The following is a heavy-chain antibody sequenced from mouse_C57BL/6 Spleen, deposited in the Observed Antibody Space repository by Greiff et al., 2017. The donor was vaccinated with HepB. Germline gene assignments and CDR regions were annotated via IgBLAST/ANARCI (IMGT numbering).Heavy chain of an antibody. D-gene: IGHD2-1*01. CDR2: INYDGSST. CDR1: GFTFSDYY. J-gene: IGHJ2*01. V-gene: IGHV5-16*01. Sequence: EVKLVESEGGLVQPGRSMKLSCTASGFTFSDYYMAWVRQVPEKGLEWVANINYDGSSTYYLDSLKSRFIISRDNAKNILYLQMSSLKSEDTATYYCARDPAGYGNFDYWGQGTTLTVSS. CDR3: ARDPAGYGNFDY.